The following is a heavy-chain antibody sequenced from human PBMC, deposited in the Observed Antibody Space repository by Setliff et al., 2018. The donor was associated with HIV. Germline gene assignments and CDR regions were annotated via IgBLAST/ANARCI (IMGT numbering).Heavy chain of an antibody. Sequence: AASVKVSCKASGYTFTGYYMHWVRQAPGQGLEWMGWISAYNGNTNYAQKLQGRVAITADKSTSTAYMELTSLRFDDTAMYYCVRGVQSPPHYSYYYMDVWGKGTTVTVSS. J-gene: IGHJ6*03. CDR3: VRGVQSPPHYSYYYMDV. CDR2: ISAYNGNT. CDR1: GYTFTGYY. V-gene: IGHV1-18*04. D-gene: IGHD3-3*01.